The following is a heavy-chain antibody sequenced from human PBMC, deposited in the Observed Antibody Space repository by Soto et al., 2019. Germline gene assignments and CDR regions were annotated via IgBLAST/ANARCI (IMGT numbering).Heavy chain of an antibody. CDR3: ARGSTSAPYSALFYT. CDR2: LNPNGTFT. J-gene: IGHJ5*02. Sequence: EVQLVESGGGLVQPGGSLRLSCAGSGFTFSGYWMHWVRQAPGKGPVLVSRLNPNGTFTTNADSVKGRFTISSDNAKNTVYLQMHSLWAYVTAVYYRARGSTSAPYSALFYTWCQGNLVSVPS. V-gene: IGHV3-74*01. CDR1: GFTFSGYW. D-gene: IGHD2-2*01.